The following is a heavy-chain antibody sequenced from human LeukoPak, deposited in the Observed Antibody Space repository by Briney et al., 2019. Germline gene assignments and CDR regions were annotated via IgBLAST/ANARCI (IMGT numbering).Heavy chain of an antibody. D-gene: IGHD4-17*01. CDR2: IYYSGST. CDR1: GGSISSYY. Sequence: KSSETLSLTCTVSGGSISSYYWSWIRQPPGKGLEWIGYIYYSGSTNYNPSLRSRVTISIDTSKNQFSLKLRSVTAADTAVYYCARNYGDLDYWGQGILVIVSS. CDR3: ARNYGDLDY. V-gene: IGHV4-59*01. J-gene: IGHJ4*02.